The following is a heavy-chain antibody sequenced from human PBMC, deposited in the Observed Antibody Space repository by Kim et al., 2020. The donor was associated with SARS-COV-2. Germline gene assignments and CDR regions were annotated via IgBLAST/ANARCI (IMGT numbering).Heavy chain of an antibody. J-gene: IGHJ6*02. CDR1: GYTFTSYG. V-gene: IGHV1-18*01. CDR2: ISAYNGNT. D-gene: IGHD2-2*01. CDR3: ARDVPEIVVVPAAMGVYYYYGMDV. Sequence: ASVKVSCKASGYTFTSYGISWVRQAPGQGLEWMGWISAYNGNTNYAQKLQGRVTMTTDTSTSTAYVELRSLRSDDTAVYYCARDVPEIVVVPAAMGVYYYYGMDVWGQGTTVTVPS.